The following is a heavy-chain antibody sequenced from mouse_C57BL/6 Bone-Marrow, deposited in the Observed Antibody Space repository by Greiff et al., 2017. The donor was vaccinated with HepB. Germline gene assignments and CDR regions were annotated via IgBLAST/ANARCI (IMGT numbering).Heavy chain of an antibody. J-gene: IGHJ4*01. CDR1: GYAFSSYW. V-gene: IGHV1-80*01. Sequence: QVQLQQSGAELVKPGASVKISCKASGYAFSSYWMNWVKQRPGKGLEWIGQIYPGDGDTNYNGKFKGKATLTADKSSSTADMQLSSLTSEDSAVYFCASHYYSNYDYAMDYWGQGTSVTVSS. CDR2: IYPGDGDT. CDR3: ASHYYSNYDYAMDY. D-gene: IGHD2-5*01.